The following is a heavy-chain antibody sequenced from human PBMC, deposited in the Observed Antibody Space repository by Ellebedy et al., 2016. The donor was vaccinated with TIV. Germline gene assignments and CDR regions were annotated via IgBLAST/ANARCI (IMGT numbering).Heavy chain of an antibody. Sequence: SETLSLXXTVPGGSITSGGYYWSWLRQHPGKGLEWIGYIYFSGSIYYNPSLGSRVTISADTSKNQVSLRLRSVTIADTAVYYCARDQVVRGGYHGMDVWGQGTTVTVSS. CDR1: GGSITSGGYY. CDR3: ARDQVVRGGYHGMDV. CDR2: IYFSGSI. J-gene: IGHJ6*02. D-gene: IGHD3-10*01. V-gene: IGHV4-31*03.